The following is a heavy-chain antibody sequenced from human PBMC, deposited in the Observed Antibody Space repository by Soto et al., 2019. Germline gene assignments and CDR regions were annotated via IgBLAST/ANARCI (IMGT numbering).Heavy chain of an antibody. CDR3: ARGKVIGANYYYYYGMDV. Sequence: PSETLSLTCAVYGGSFSGYYWSWIRQPPGKGLEWIGEINHSGSTNYNPSLKSRVTISVDTSKNQFSLKLSSVTAADTAVYYCARGKVIGANYYYYYGMDVWGQGTTVTVSS. J-gene: IGHJ6*02. CDR1: GGSFSGYY. D-gene: IGHD3-16*02. V-gene: IGHV4-34*01. CDR2: INHSGST.